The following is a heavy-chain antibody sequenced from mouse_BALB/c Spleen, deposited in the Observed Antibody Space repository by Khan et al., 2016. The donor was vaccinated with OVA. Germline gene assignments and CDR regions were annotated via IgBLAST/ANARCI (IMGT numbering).Heavy chain of an antibody. CDR3: ARSVTRSTLVATDFDY. J-gene: IGHJ2*01. D-gene: IGHD1-1*01. V-gene: IGHV3-2*02. CDR2: ISYSGRT. CDR1: GYSITSDYA. Sequence: EVQLQESGPGLVKPSQSLSLTCTVTGYSITSDYAWNWIRQFPGNKLEWMGYISYSGRTSYNPSLKSRISITRDTSKNPFFLQLNSVTTEDTATYYCARSVTRSTLVATDFDYWGQGTTLTVSS.